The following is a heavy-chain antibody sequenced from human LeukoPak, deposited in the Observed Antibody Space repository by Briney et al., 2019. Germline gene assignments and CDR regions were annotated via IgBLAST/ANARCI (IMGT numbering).Heavy chain of an antibody. CDR3: ARAYDSSGYGYYMDV. CDR2: IIHIFGTA. D-gene: IGHD3-22*01. Sequence: SVKVSCKASGGTFSSYAISWVRQAPGQGLEWMGGIIHIFGTANYAQKFQGRVTITTDESTSTAYMELSSLRSEDTAVYYCARAYDSSGYGYYMDVWGKGTTVTVSS. CDR1: GGTFSSYA. V-gene: IGHV1-69*05. J-gene: IGHJ6*03.